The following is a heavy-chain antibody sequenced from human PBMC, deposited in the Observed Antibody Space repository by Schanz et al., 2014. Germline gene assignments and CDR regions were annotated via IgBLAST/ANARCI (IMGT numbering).Heavy chain of an antibody. Sequence: QVQLVESGGGVVQPGRSLRLSCAASGFTFSSYGMHWVRQAPGKGLEWVAVIWYDGSNKYYADSVKGRFTISRDNSKNTLYLQMNSLRAEDTAVYYCAKGSMAARPLLPPDYYFYGTDIWGQWTTVTVSS. CDR2: IWYDGSNK. J-gene: IGHJ6*02. D-gene: IGHD6-6*01. CDR3: AKGSMAARPLLPPDYYFYGTDI. CDR1: GFTFSSYG. V-gene: IGHV3-33*06.